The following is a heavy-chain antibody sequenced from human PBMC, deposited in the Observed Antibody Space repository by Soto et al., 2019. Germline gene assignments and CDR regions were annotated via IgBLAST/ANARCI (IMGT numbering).Heavy chain of an antibody. CDR3: ARGGHFMARGFDP. J-gene: IGHJ5*02. V-gene: IGHV4-59*01. D-gene: IGHD3-3*02. Sequence: SETLSLTCTVSGGSISSYYWSWIRQPPGKGLEWIGYIYYSGSTNYNPSLKSRVTISVDTSKNQFSLKLSSVTAADTAVYYCARGGHFMARGFDPWGQGTLVTVSS. CDR2: IYYSGST. CDR1: GGSISSYY.